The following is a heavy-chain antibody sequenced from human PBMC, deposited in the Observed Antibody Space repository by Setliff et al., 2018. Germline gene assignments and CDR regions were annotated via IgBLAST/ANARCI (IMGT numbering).Heavy chain of an antibody. J-gene: IGHJ4*02. V-gene: IGHV4-34*01. CDR3: ARDLRYCSGGPCYSAFDF. CDR2: INHSGST. CDR1: GDSFSDYY. D-gene: IGHD2-15*01. Sequence: SETLSLTCAVYGDSFSDYYWSWIRQPPGMGLGWIEEINHSGSTYYNPTLKGRVTLSVDKTKNQFSLQLTSMTAADTAVYFCARDLRYCSGGPCYSAFDFWGQATLVTVSS.